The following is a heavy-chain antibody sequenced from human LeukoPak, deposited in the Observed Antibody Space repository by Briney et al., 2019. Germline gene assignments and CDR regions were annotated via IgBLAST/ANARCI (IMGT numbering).Heavy chain of an antibody. CDR3: ARAMSTGSHGYFDY. D-gene: IGHD2-8*02. CDR2: ISYSGST. CDR1: GGSISRSVYY. Sequence: SETLSLTCAVSGGSISRSVYYWGWIRQSPGKGLEWIATISYSGSTFYNPSLMSRVTISIDTSGSRFSLRLSSVTAADTAVYYCARAMSTGSHGYFDYWGQGALVTVSS. V-gene: IGHV4-39*07. J-gene: IGHJ4*02.